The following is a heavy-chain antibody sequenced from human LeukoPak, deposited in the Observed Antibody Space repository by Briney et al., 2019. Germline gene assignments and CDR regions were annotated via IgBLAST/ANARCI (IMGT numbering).Heavy chain of an antibody. J-gene: IGHJ4*02. CDR1: GFTFSSYA. CDR2: ISGSGGST. V-gene: IGHV3-23*01. D-gene: IGHD3-22*01. CDR3: AKGPGNYYDSSGYLYYFDY. Sequence: GGSLRLSYAASGFTFSSYAMSWVRQAPGKGLEWVSAISGSGGSTYYADSVKGRFTISRDNSKNTLYLQMNSLRAEDTAVYYCAKGPGNYYDSSGYLYYFDYWGQGTLVTVSS.